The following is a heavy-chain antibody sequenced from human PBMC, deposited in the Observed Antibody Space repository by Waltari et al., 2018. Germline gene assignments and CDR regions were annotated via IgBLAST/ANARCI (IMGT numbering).Heavy chain of an antibody. Sequence: QVQLVESGGDVVQTGRSLRLSCSTSGFPFLNYGMHWVRQAPGKGLEWVAVIWFDGSKKYYVDSVKGRFTISRDTSRNTLYLQMDSLRVEDTAMYYCARATAESALDSWGQGTRVIVSS. V-gene: IGHV3-33*01. J-gene: IGHJ4*02. CDR3: ARATAESALDS. CDR2: IWFDGSKK. D-gene: IGHD2-21*02. CDR1: GFPFLNYG.